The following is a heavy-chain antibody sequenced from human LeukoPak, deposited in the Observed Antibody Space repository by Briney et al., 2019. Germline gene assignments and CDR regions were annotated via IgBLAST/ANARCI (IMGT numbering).Heavy chain of an antibody. J-gene: IGHJ4*02. V-gene: IGHV3-15*05. CDR2: IKSKTDGGTT. CDR1: GFTFSNAW. Sequence: AGGSLRLSCAASGFTFSNAWMSWVRQAPGKGLEWVGRIKSKTDGGTTDYAAPVKGRFTISRDDSKNTLYLQMNSLRAEDTAVYYCARDPNPSSSWPDYWGQGTLVTVSS. CDR3: ARDPNPSSSWPDY. D-gene: IGHD6-13*01.